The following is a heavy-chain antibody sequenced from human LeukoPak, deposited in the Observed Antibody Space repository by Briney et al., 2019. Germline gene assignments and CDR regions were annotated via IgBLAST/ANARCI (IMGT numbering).Heavy chain of an antibody. D-gene: IGHD3-16*01. J-gene: IGHJ4*02. V-gene: IGHV3-7*02. Sequence: PGGSLRLSCAASGFTFSTYWMSWVRQAPGKGLEWVANIKQDGSEKYYVDSVKGRLSISRDNAKNSLYLQMSSLRAEDTAVYYCARNDYNFDYWGQGTLVTVSS. CDR1: GFTFSTYW. CDR3: ARNDYNFDY. CDR2: IKQDGSEK.